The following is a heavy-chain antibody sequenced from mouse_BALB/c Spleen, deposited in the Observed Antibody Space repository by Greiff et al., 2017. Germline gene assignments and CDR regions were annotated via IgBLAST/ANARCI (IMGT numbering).Heavy chain of an antibody. Sequence: EVKLEESGGGLVQPGGSMKLSCVASGFTFSSYWMSWVRQSPEKGLEWVAEIRLKSDNYATHYAESVKGKFTISRDDSKSRLYLPMNSLRAEDTGIYYCTRGAGAMDDWGQGTSVTVSA. V-gene: IGHV6-6*02. J-gene: IGHJ4*01. CDR2: IRLKSDNYAT. CDR1: GFTFSSYW. CDR3: TRGAGAMDD.